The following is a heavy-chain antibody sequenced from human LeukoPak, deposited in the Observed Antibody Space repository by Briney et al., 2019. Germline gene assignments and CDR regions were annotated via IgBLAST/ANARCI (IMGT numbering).Heavy chain of an antibody. J-gene: IGHJ4*02. Sequence: GGSLRLSCAASGFTVSSNYMSWVRQAPGKGLEWVSVIYSGGSTYYADSVKGRFTISRDNSKNTLYLQMNSLRAEDTAVYYCASPSDYGDYYRFDYWGQGTLVTVSS. V-gene: IGHV3-53*01. CDR1: GFTVSSNY. CDR2: IYSGGST. D-gene: IGHD4-17*01. CDR3: ASPSDYGDYYRFDY.